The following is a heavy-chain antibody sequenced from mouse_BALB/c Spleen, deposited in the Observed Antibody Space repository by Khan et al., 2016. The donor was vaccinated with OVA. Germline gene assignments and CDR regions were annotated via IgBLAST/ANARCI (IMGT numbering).Heavy chain of an antibody. CDR2: ISSGSSTI. V-gene: IGHV5-17*02. CDR1: GFTFSRFG. Sequence: EVELVESGGGLVQPGGSRKLSCAASGFTFSRFGMHWVRQAPEKGLEWVAYISSGSSTIYYADTVKGRFTISRDNPKNTLFLQMTSLRSEDTAMYYCARDSNFDYWGQCTTLTVSS. J-gene: IGHJ2*01. CDR3: ARDSNFDY.